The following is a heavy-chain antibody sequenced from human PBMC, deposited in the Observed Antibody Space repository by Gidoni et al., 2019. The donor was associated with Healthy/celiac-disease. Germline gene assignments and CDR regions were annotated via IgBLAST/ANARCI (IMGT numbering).Heavy chain of an antibody. V-gene: IGHV7-4-1*02. CDR3: ASLPIGSGPPFGAFDI. D-gene: IGHD3-10*01. Sequence: QVQLVQSGSELKKPGASVKVSVKASGYTFTSYAMNWVRQVPGHGLEWMGWINTNTGNPTYAQGFTGRFVFSLDTSVSTAYLQISSLKAEDTAVYYCASLPIGSGPPFGAFDIWGQGTMVTVSS. CDR2: INTNTGNP. CDR1: GYTFTSYA. J-gene: IGHJ3*02.